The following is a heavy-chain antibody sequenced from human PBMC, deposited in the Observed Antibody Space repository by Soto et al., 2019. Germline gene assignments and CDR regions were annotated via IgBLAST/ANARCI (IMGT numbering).Heavy chain of an antibody. CDR3: TDSGYDNNWFDP. CDR1: GFTFSNAW. CDR2: IKSKTDGGTT. D-gene: IGHD5-12*01. J-gene: IGHJ5*02. V-gene: IGHV3-15*01. Sequence: PGGSLRLSCAASGFTFSNAWMSWVRQAPGKGLEWVGRIKSKTDGGTTDYAAPVKGRFTISRDDSKNTLYLQMNNLKTEDTAVYYCTDSGYDNNWFDPWGQGTLVTVSS.